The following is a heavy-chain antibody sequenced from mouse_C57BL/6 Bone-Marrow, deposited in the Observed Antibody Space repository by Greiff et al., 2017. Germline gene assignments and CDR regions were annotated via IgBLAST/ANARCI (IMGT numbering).Heavy chain of an antibody. V-gene: IGHV1-81*01. CDR2: IYPRSGNT. Sequence: QVQLQQSGAELARPGASVKLSCKASGYTFTSYGISWVKQRTGQGLEWIGEIYPRSGNTYYNEKFKGKATLTADTSSSTAYMELRILTSEDSAVYFCARGGGVMVTTSFAYWGQGTLVTVSA. J-gene: IGHJ3*01. CDR1: GYTFTSYG. CDR3: ARGGGVMVTTSFAY. D-gene: IGHD2-2*01.